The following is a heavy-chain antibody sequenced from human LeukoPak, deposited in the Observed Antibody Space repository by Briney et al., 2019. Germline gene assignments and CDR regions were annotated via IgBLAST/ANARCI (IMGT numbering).Heavy chain of an antibody. D-gene: IGHD6-6*01. J-gene: IGHJ4*02. CDR1: GYSFTSYW. V-gene: IGHV5-51*01. CDR3: ARPISSSGKYYFDY. CDR2: IYPGDSDT. Sequence: ESLKISCKGSGYSFTSYWIGWVRQMPGKGLEWMGIIYPGDSDTRYSPSFQGQVTISADKSISTAYLKWSSLKASDTALYYCARPISSSGKYYFDYWGQGTLVTVSS.